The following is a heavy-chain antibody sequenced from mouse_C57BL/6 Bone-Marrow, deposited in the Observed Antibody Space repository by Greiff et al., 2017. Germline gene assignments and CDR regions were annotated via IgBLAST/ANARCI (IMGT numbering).Heavy chain of an antibody. CDR2: ISNGGGST. Sequence: EVKVEESGGGLVQPGGSLQLSCAASGFTFSDYYMYWVRQTPEKRLEWVAYISNGGGSTYYPDTVKGRFTISRDNAKNTLYLQMSRLKSEDTAMYYCARHDDSGYPYYYAMDYWGQGTSVTVSS. CDR1: GFTFSDYY. CDR3: ARHDDSGYPYYYAMDY. D-gene: IGHD3-2*02. V-gene: IGHV5-12*01. J-gene: IGHJ4*01.